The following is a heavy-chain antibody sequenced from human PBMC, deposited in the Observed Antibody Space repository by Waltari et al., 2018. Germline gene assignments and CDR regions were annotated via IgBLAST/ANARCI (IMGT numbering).Heavy chain of an antibody. CDR3: ARLWNGPDS. CDR2: IKQDGSEQ. Sequence: EVQLVESGVDLVHPGGSLRVSCAASGFTFSNHWMSWVRQAQGKGLEWVANIKQDGSEQNYADSVMGRFTISRDNAKNALYLEMNSLRPEDTAVYYCARLWNGPDSWGQGTLVTVSS. CDR1: GFTFSNHW. J-gene: IGHJ4*02. D-gene: IGHD1-1*01. V-gene: IGHV3-7*03.